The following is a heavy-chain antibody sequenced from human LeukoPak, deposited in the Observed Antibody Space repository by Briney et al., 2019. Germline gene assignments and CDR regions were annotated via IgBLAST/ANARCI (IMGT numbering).Heavy chain of an antibody. CDR3: ARGPYSSYMDV. J-gene: IGHJ6*03. Sequence: GGSLRLSCAASGFTVSSNYMSWVRQAPGKGLEWVSVIYSGGSTYYADSVKGRFTVSRDNAKNSLYLQMNSLRAEDTAVYYCARGPYSSYMDVWGKGTTVTVSS. CDR2: IYSGGST. D-gene: IGHD6-19*01. CDR1: GFTVSSNY. V-gene: IGHV3-53*01.